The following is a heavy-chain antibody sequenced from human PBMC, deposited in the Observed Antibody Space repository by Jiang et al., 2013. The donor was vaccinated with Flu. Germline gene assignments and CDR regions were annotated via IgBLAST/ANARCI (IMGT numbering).Heavy chain of an antibody. CDR3: ARDSLGYTPYFDY. J-gene: IGHJ4*02. D-gene: IGHD3-16*02. V-gene: IGHV4-59*01. CDR1: GGSISSYY. CDR2: IYYSGST. Sequence: GLVKPSETLSLTCTVSGGSISSYYWSWIRQPPGKGLEWIGYIYYSGSTNYNPSLKSRVTISVDTSKNQFSLKLSSVTAADTAVYYCARDSLGYTPYFDYWGQGTLVTVSS.